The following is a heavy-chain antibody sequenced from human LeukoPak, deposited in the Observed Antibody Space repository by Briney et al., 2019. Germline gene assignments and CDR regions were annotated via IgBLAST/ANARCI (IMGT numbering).Heavy chain of an antibody. CDR3: ARESAGVGTKAYDI. Sequence: GGSLRLSCAASCFTFHAYETHWVRQGAGKLLDWVSAIGTAGDTYYPDSVKGRFTISRENTKNSLYLQMNSLRAGDTVIYYCARESAGVGTKAYDIWGQGTMVTVSS. D-gene: IGHD1-26*01. CDR2: IGTAGDT. CDR1: CFTFHAYE. V-gene: IGHV3-13*01. J-gene: IGHJ3*02.